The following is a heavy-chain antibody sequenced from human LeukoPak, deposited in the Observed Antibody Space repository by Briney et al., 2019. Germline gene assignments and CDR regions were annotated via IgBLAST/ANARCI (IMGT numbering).Heavy chain of an antibody. CDR1: GFPFSGYS. J-gene: IGHJ3*02. D-gene: IGHD3-10*01. Sequence: PGGSLRLSCAGSGFPFSGYSMNWVRQTPGKGLEWVSYISSSGSTIYYADSVKGRFTISRDNAKNSLYLQMNSLRAEDTAVYYCAREGYGSGSYYETAFDIWGQGTMVTVSS. CDR3: AREGYGSGSYYETAFDI. CDR2: ISSSGSTI. V-gene: IGHV3-48*04.